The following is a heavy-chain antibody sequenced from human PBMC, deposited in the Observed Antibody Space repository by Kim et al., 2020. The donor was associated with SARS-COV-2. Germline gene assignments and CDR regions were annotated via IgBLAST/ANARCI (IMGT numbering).Heavy chain of an antibody. D-gene: IGHD1-1*01. Sequence: GGSLRLSCAASGFTFSGSAMHWVRQASGKGLEWVGRIRSKPNSNATAYAAPVKGTFTISRDDSKNTAYLQMNNLKTEDTAVYYCTRVPGTTLSSWDAFDIWGQGTMVTVSS. J-gene: IGHJ3*02. CDR2: IRSKPNSNAT. CDR1: GFTFSGSA. CDR3: TRVPGTTLSSWDAFDI. V-gene: IGHV3-73*01.